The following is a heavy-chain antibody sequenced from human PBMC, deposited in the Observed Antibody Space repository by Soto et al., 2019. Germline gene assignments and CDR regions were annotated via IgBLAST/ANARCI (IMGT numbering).Heavy chain of an antibody. V-gene: IGHV1-46*01. CDR2: INPSGGST. J-gene: IGHJ5*02. CDR3: ARDHYGPGWFDP. D-gene: IGHD3-10*01. CDR1: GYTFTSYY. Sequence: GASVKVSCKASGYTFTSYYMHWVRQAPGQGLEWMGIINPSGGSTSYAQKFQGRVTMTRDTSTSTVYMELNSLRAEDTAVYYCARDHYGPGWFDPWGQGTLVTVSS.